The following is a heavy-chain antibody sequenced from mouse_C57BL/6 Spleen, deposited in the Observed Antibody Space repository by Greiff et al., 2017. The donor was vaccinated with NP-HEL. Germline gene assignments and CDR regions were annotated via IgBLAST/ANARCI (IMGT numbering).Heavy chain of an antibody. V-gene: IGHV1-55*01. CDR2: IYPGSGST. CDR1: GYTFTSYW. Sequence: QVQLQQPGAELVKPGASVKMSCKASGYTFTSYWITWVKQRPGQGLEWIGDIYPGSGSTNYNEKFKSKATLTVDTSSSTAYMQLSSRTSEDAAVYYCAREEGGPWFAYWGKGTLVTVSA. CDR3: AREEGGPWFAY. J-gene: IGHJ3*01.